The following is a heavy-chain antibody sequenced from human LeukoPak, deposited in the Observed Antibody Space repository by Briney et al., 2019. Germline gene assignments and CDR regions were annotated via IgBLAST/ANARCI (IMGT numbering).Heavy chain of an antibody. CDR3: ARVLYYDEGVAFDI. J-gene: IGHJ3*02. CDR1: GFTFSNYW. Sequence: GGSLRLSCVASGFTFSNYWMHWVRQAPGKGLVWVSRTNSDGRTTTYADSVKGRFTIFRDNAKNTLYLQMNSLRAEDTAVYYCARVLYYDEGVAFDIWGQGTMVTVSS. CDR2: TNSDGRTT. V-gene: IGHV3-74*01. D-gene: IGHD3-22*01.